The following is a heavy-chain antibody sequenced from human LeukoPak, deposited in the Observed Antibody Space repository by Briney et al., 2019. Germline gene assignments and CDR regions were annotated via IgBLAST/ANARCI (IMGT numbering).Heavy chain of an antibody. CDR2: ISSSSSYI. D-gene: IGHD3-9*01. Sequence: GGSLRLSCAASGFTFSSYSMNWVRQAPGKGLEWVSSISSSSSYIYYADSVKGRFTISRDNAKNSLYLQMNSLRAEDTAVYYCAKDYYDILTGPSPVDYWGQGTLVTVSS. J-gene: IGHJ4*02. CDR3: AKDYYDILTGPSPVDY. CDR1: GFTFSSYS. V-gene: IGHV3-21*01.